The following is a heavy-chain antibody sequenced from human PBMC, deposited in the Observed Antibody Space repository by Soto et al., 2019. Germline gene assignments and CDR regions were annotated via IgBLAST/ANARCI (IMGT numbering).Heavy chain of an antibody. CDR3: AKAPGRLRFLETMGYFDY. J-gene: IGHJ4*02. CDR2: ISGSGGST. V-gene: IGHV3-23*01. D-gene: IGHD3-3*01. CDR1: GFTFSSYA. Sequence: EVQLLESGGGLVQPGGSLRLSCAASGFTFSSYAMSWVRQAPGKGLEWVSAISGSGGSTYYADSVKGLFTISRDNSKNTLYLQMNSLRAEDTAVYYCAKAPGRLRFLETMGYFDYWGQGTLVTVSS.